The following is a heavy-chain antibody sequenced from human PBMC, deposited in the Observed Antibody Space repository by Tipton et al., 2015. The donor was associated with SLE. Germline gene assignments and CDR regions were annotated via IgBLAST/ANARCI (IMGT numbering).Heavy chain of an antibody. CDR3: ARDDSSGRGAFDI. CDR1: GGSISSYY. V-gene: IGHV4-59*01. CDR2: IYYSGST. Sequence: TLSLTCTVSGGSISSYYWSWIRQPPGKGLEWIGYIYYSGSTNYNPSLKSRVTISVDTSKNQFSLKLSSVTAADTAVYYCARDDSSGRGAFDIWGQGTMVTVSS. D-gene: IGHD6-19*01. J-gene: IGHJ3*02.